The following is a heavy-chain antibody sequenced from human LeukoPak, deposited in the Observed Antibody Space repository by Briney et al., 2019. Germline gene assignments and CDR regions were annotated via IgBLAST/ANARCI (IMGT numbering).Heavy chain of an antibody. D-gene: IGHD5-12*01. J-gene: IGHJ4*02. CDR2: ISSNGGST. V-gene: IGHV3-64D*09. CDR3: ARGGYSDYDYSFDY. CDR1: GFTFSSYA. Sequence: PGGSLRLSCSASGFTFSSYAMHWVRQAPGKGLEYVSAISSNGGSTYYADSVKGRFTISRDNSKNTLYLQMSSLRAEDTAVYYCARGGYSDYDYSFDYWGQGTLVTVSS.